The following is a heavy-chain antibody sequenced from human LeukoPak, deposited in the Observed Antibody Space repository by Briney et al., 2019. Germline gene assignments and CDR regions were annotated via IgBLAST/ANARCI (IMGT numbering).Heavy chain of an antibody. V-gene: IGHV1-2*02. D-gene: IGHD1-7*01. CDR1: GYTFTGYY. Sequence: ASVKVSCKASGYTFTGYYMHWVRQAPGQGLEWMGWINPNSGGTNYAQKFQGRVTMTRDTSIGTAYMELSRLRSDDTAVYYCARDGNWNYDPYYYYYYMDVWGKGTTVTVSS. J-gene: IGHJ6*03. CDR2: INPNSGGT. CDR3: ARDGNWNYDPYYYYYYMDV.